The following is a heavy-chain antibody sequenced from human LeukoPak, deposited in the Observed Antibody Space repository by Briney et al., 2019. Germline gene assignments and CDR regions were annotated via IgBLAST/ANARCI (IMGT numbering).Heavy chain of an antibody. Sequence: GASLKVSCKASGYTFTSFEINWVRQATGQGLKWMGWMNPNRGKTDYAQKLQGRVTMTRSTSISTAYMELSSLRSEDTAVYYCARGGYNMDVWGQGTTVTVSS. D-gene: IGHD5-24*01. CDR1: GYTFTSFE. V-gene: IGHV1-8*01. CDR2: MNPNRGKT. J-gene: IGHJ6*02. CDR3: ARGGYNMDV.